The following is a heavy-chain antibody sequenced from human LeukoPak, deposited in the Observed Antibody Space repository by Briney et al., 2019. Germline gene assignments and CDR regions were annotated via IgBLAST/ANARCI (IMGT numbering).Heavy chain of an antibody. J-gene: IGHJ3*02. D-gene: IGHD2-15*01. V-gene: IGHV1-69*04. CDR3: ARGGGYCSGGSCTRGAFDI. Sequence: ASVKVSCKASGGTFSSYAISWVRQAPGQGLEWMGRIIPILGIANYAQKFQGRVTITADKSTSTAYMELSSPRSQDTAVYYCARGGGYCSGGSCTRGAFDIWGQGTMVTVSS. CDR2: IIPILGIA. CDR1: GGTFSSYA.